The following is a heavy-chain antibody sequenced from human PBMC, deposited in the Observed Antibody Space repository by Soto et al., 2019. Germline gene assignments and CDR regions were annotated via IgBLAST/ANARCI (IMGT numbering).Heavy chain of an antibody. CDR1: GCTFSTYA. V-gene: IGHV3-23*01. CDR3: AGRYCTNGVCYTNYYYYIDV. Sequence: GGSLRLSCAASGCTFSTYAMSWVRQDPGKGLEWVSTITTSGGNTYYADSVQGRFTISRDNSKNTLYLQMNSLRAEDTAVYYCAGRYCTNGVCYTNYYYYIDVWGKGTTVT. CDR2: ITTSGGNT. D-gene: IGHD2-8*01. J-gene: IGHJ6*03.